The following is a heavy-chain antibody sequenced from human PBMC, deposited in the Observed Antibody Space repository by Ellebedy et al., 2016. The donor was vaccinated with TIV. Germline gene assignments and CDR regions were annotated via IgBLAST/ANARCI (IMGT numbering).Heavy chain of an antibody. CDR1: GGSISSSSYY. CDR2: IFYTGNT. V-gene: IGHV4-39*07. Sequence: MPGGSLRLSCTVSGGSISSSSYYWGWIRQPPGKGLEWIATIFYTGNTYYNPSLKSRITISVDTSKNQFSLRLSSVTAADTAVYYCARDVWGGAFDIWGQGAMVTVSS. CDR3: ARDVWGGAFDI. J-gene: IGHJ3*02. D-gene: IGHD3-16*01.